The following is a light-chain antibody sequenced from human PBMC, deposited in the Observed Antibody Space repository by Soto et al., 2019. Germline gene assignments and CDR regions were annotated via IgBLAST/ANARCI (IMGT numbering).Light chain of an antibody. J-gene: IGKJ5*01. CDR2: GAS. CDR1: QSVSSSY. V-gene: IGKV3-20*01. Sequence: EIVLTQSPGTLSLSPGERATLSCRASQSVSSSYLTWYQQKPGKAPRLLIYGASSRATGIPARFSGSGSGTDFTLTISRLEPEDFAVYYCQQYGSSPPITFGQGTRLEIK. CDR3: QQYGSSPPIT.